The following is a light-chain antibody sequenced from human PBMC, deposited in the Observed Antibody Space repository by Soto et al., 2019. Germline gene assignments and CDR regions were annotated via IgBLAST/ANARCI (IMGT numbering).Light chain of an antibody. V-gene: IGKV3-15*01. CDR3: QQYGSSPTT. CDR1: QSISSR. Sequence: EIVMTQSPATLSVSPGEGATLSCRASQSISSRLAWYQQKPGQAPSLLIYGASTRATGIPARFSGSGSGTEFTLTISRLEPEDFAVYYCQQYGSSPTTFGQGTKVEIK. J-gene: IGKJ1*01. CDR2: GAS.